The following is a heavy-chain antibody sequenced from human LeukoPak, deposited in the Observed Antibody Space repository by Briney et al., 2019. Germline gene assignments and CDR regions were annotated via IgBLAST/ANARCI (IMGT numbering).Heavy chain of an antibody. CDR2: IYYSGST. D-gene: IGHD3-10*01. V-gene: IGHV4-59*08. CDR1: GGSISSYY. Sequence: SETLSLTCTVSGGSISSYYWSWIRQPPGKGLEWIGYIYYSGSTNYNPSLKSRVTISVDTSKNQFSLKLSSVTAAGTAVYYCARLNYYYGSSGFDYWGQGTLVTVSS. J-gene: IGHJ4*02. CDR3: ARLNYYYGSSGFDY.